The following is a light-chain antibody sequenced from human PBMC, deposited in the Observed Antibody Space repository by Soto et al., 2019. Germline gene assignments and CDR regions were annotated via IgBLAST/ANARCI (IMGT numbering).Light chain of an antibody. Sequence: ILLTQSPGTLSLSQGEGTTLXXRASQSVNNNYLAWYQQKPGQAPRVXIYGASKRATGIPDRFSGSGSRTDFTLTISSLQAEDAAIYYCQQYYETPFTFGGGTKVDIK. V-gene: IGKV3-20*01. CDR3: QQYYETPFT. CDR2: GAS. CDR1: QSVNNNY. J-gene: IGKJ4*01.